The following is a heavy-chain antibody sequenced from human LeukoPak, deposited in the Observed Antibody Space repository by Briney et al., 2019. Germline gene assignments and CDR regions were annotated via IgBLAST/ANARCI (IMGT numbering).Heavy chain of an antibody. CDR2: ISYDGSNK. V-gene: IGHV3-30*18. Sequence: PGRSLRLSCAASGFTFSSYGMHWVRQAPGKGLEWVAVISYDGSNKYYADSVKGRFTFSRDNSKNTLYLQMNSLRAEDTAVYYCAKEPQYYYDSSGYHLGFDYWGQGTLVTVSS. CDR3: AKEPQYYYDSSGYHLGFDY. J-gene: IGHJ4*02. D-gene: IGHD3-22*01. CDR1: GFTFSSYG.